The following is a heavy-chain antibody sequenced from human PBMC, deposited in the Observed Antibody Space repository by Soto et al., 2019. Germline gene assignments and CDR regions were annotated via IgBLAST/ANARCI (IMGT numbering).Heavy chain of an antibody. Sequence: SETLSLTCTVSGGSISSSSYYWGWIRQPPGKGLEWLGSIYYSGSTYYNPSLKSRVTISVDTSKNHFSLKLRSVTAADTALYYCVRHAPYRSGWANRNDYWGQGTLVTVS. CDR1: GGSISSSSYY. CDR3: VRHAPYRSGWANRNDY. V-gene: IGHV4-39*01. CDR2: IYYSGST. D-gene: IGHD6-19*01. J-gene: IGHJ4*02.